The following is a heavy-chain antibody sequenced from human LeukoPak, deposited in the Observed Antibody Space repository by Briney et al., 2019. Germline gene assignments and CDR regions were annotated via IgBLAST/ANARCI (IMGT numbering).Heavy chain of an antibody. CDR1: GFTFSIYA. CDR2: ISGSGGTA. CDR3: AKEVYGSGLEYYFDY. J-gene: IGHJ4*02. D-gene: IGHD3-10*01. Sequence: PGGSLRLSCAASGFTFSIYAMSWVRQAPGKGLEWVSAISGSGGTAYYADSVKGRFTISRDNSKNTLYLQMNSLRAEDTAVYYCAKEVYGSGLEYYFDYWGQGTLVTVSS. V-gene: IGHV3-23*01.